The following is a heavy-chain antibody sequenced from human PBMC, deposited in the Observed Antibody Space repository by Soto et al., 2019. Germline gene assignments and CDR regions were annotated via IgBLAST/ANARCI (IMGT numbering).Heavy chain of an antibody. D-gene: IGHD5-12*01. J-gene: IGHJ6*02. Sequence: GSLILSCAAAGXTFSSYPMSWVRQAPGKGLEWVSTISGSGGRTYYADSVKGRFTISRDNYKNTLYLQMNSVRAEDTAVYYCAKVYDSFSSEDIWGHGTMGTVSS. CDR1: GXTFSSYP. CDR3: AKVYDSFSSEDI. V-gene: IGHV3-23*01. CDR2: ISGSGGRT.